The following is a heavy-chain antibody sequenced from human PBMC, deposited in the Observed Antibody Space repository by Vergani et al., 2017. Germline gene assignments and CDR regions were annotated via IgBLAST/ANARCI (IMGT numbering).Heavy chain of an antibody. J-gene: IGHJ6*04. CDR2: INWNSGSI. Sequence: EVQLVESGGALVQPGRSLRLSCATSGFTFHDYAMHWVRQAPGRGLEWVSGINWNSGSIGYADSVKGRFTISRDNAKNSLYLQMNSLRAEDTALYYCAKERDLSSGWRLEMDVWGKGTTVTVSS. V-gene: IGHV3-9*01. CDR1: GFTFHDYA. D-gene: IGHD6-19*01. CDR3: AKERDLSSGWRLEMDV.